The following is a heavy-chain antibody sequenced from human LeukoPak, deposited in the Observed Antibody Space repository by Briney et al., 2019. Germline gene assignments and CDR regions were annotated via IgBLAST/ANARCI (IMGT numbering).Heavy chain of an antibody. J-gene: IGHJ4*02. Sequence: PGGSLRLSCAASGFNFTNYGMHWVRQAPGKGLEWVAVIWSDGSYKYYADSVKGRFTISRDNSKNTLFLQMNSLRAEDTAVYYCGRTVPLDSSGYYPSWIDYWGQGTLVTVSS. D-gene: IGHD3-22*01. CDR3: GRTVPLDSSGYYPSWIDY. V-gene: IGHV3-33*08. CDR2: IWSDGSYK. CDR1: GFNFTNYG.